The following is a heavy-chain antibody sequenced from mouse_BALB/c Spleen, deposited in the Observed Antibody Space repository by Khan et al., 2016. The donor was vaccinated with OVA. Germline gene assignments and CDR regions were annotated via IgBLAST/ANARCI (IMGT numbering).Heavy chain of an antibody. Sequence: QVQLQQSGPELVRPGASVKMSCKASGYTFTSFWIHWVKQRPGQGLEWIGMIDPSKSETRLNQMFKDKATLNVDKPSNTAYMQLSRLTSEDSAVYYGARGGDGSPFAYWGQGSLGTGSA. CDR1: GYTFTSFW. V-gene: IGHV1S127*01. J-gene: IGHJ3*01. CDR2: IDPSKSET. CDR3: ARGGDGSPFAY. D-gene: IGHD1-1*01.